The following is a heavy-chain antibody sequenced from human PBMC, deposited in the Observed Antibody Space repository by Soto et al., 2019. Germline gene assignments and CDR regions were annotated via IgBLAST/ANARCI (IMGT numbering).Heavy chain of an antibody. J-gene: IGHJ6*02. V-gene: IGHV1-18*01. Sequence: QVQLVQSRGEVKKPGASVKVSCKTSGYSFTTYGISWVRQAPGQGLEWMGWISGYNGNTNYAQKLKGRLTMTTDTSTSTAYMELRSLTSDDTAVYYCAREGPAPYAYYGMAVWGQGSTVTVSS. CDR2: ISGYNGNT. D-gene: IGHD4-17*01. CDR3: AREGPAPYAYYGMAV. CDR1: GYSFTTYG.